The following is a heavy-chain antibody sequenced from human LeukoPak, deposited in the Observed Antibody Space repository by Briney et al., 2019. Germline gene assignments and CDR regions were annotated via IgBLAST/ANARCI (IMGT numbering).Heavy chain of an antibody. CDR2: ISYDGSNK. CDR3: ARDLKTAMDYFDY. V-gene: IGHV3-30*04. J-gene: IGHJ4*02. Sequence: GGSLRLSCAACGFTFSSYAMHWVRQAPGKGLEWVAVISYDGSNKYYADSVKGRFTISRDNSKNTLFLQMNSLRPEDTAVYYCARDLKTAMDYFDYWGQGALVTVSS. CDR1: GFTFSSYA. D-gene: IGHD2-2*01.